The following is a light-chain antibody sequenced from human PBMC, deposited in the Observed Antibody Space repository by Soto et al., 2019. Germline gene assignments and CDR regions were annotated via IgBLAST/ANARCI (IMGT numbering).Light chain of an antibody. Sequence: EIVLTQSPATLSLSPGERATLSCRASQSVSSYLAWYQQKPGQAPRLLIYDASNRATGIPARFSGSGSRTDFTLTISSLEAEDFAVYYCQQRSNWITFGQGTRLEIK. CDR2: DAS. CDR1: QSVSSY. V-gene: IGKV3-11*01. CDR3: QQRSNWIT. J-gene: IGKJ5*01.